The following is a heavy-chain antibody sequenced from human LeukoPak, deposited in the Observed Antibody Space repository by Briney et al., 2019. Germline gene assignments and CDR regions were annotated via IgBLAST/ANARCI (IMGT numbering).Heavy chain of an antibody. J-gene: IGHJ6*02. Sequence: ASVKVSRKASGGTFSSYAISWVRQAPGQGLEWMGRIIPILGIANYAQNFQGRVTITADKSTSTAYMELSSLRSEDTAVYYCARDPPYCSGGSCYGTLYYYYYGMDVWGQGTTVTVSS. CDR1: GGTFSSYA. CDR3: ARDPPYCSGGSCYGTLYYYYYGMDV. V-gene: IGHV1-69*04. CDR2: IIPILGIA. D-gene: IGHD2-15*01.